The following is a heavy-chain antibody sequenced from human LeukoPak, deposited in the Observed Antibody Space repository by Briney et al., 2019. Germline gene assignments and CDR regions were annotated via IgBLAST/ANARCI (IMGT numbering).Heavy chain of an antibody. D-gene: IGHD1-26*01. CDR2: ITASGTAM. Sequence: GGSLRLSCAASGFTFSSYSMNWVRQAPGKGLEWVSHITASGTAMFYADSVKSRFTISRDNAKNSLYLQMNSLRDEDTAVYYCASSGSYRFDYWGQGTLVTVSS. CDR3: ASSGSYRFDY. J-gene: IGHJ4*02. CDR1: GFTFSSYS. V-gene: IGHV3-48*02.